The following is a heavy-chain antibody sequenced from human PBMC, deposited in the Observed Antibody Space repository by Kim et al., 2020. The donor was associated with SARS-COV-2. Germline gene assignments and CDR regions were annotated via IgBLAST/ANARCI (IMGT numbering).Heavy chain of an antibody. D-gene: IGHD3-16*01. Sequence: SSSYTNYADSVKGRFTISRDNAKNSLYLQMNSLRAEDTAVYYCARDWAEWGQGTTVTVSS. CDR3: ARDWAE. CDR2: SSSYT. J-gene: IGHJ6*02. V-gene: IGHV3-11*05.